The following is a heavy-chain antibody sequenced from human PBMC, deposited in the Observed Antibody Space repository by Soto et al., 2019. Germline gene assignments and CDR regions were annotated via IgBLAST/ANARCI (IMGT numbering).Heavy chain of an antibody. V-gene: IGHV1-18*01. CDR2: ISADNGNR. Sequence: QVQLVQSGAEVKKPGASVKVSCKASGYTFTSYGISWVRQAPGQGLEWMGWISADNGNRNYAQKFQGRVTMTTDTSAKSAYIDLRSLRSEDTAVYYCASGKDDFWSGYLDNWGQGTLVTVPS. J-gene: IGHJ4*02. CDR3: ASGKDDFWSGYLDN. CDR1: GYTFTSYG. D-gene: IGHD3-3*01.